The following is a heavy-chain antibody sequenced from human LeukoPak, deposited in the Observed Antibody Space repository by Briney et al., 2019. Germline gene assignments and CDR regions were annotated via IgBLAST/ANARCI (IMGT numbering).Heavy chain of an antibody. J-gene: IGHJ4*02. CDR3: AKAPTVLATTFDY. CDR2: NSGGST. CDR1: GFTFSSYA. D-gene: IGHD5-24*01. V-gene: IGHV3-23*01. Sequence: PGGSLRLSCAASGFTFSSYAVYWVRQAPGKGLEWVSSNSGGSTYYADSVKGRFTISRDNSKNTLYLQMNSLRAEDTGLYYCAKAPTVLATTFDYWGQGTLVSVSS.